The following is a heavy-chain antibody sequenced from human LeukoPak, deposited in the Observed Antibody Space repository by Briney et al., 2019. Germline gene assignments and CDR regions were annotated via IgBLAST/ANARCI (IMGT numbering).Heavy chain of an antibody. CDR2: INHSGST. J-gene: IGHJ6*02. CDR1: GGSFSGYY. CDR3: ARKGPQGAYFYYFGMDV. Sequence: PSETLSLTCAVYGGSFSGYYWSWIRQPPGKGLEWIGEINHSGSTNYNPSLKSRVTISVDTSTNRFSLNLRSVTAADTAVYYCARKGPQGAYFYYFGMDVWGQGTTVTVSS. D-gene: IGHD1-26*01. V-gene: IGHV4-34*01.